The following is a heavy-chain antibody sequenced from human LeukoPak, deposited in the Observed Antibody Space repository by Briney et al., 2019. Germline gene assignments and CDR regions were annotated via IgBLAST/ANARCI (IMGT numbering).Heavy chain of an antibody. CDR1: GGSISSSSYY. Sequence: SETLSLTCTVSGGSISSSSYYWGWIRQPPGKGLEWIGSIYYSGSTYYNPSLKSRVTISVDTSKNQFSLKLSSVTAADTAVYYCARTLYSSSAHWFDPWGQGTLVIVSS. J-gene: IGHJ5*02. V-gene: IGHV4-39*07. CDR2: IYYSGST. D-gene: IGHD6-6*01. CDR3: ARTLYSSSAHWFDP.